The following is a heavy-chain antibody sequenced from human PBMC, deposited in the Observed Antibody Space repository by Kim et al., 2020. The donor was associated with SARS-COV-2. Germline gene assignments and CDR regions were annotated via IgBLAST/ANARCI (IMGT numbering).Heavy chain of an antibody. D-gene: IGHD6-13*01. CDR1: GGSISSYY. CDR3: ATTGSSWYGGAFDI. V-gene: IGHV4-59*01. Sequence: SETLSLTCTVSGGSISSYYWSWIRQPPGKGLEWIGYIYYSGSTNYNPSLKSRVTISVDTSKNQFSLKLSSVTAADTAVYYCATTGSSWYGGAFDIWGQGTMVTVSS. CDR2: IYYSGST. J-gene: IGHJ3*02.